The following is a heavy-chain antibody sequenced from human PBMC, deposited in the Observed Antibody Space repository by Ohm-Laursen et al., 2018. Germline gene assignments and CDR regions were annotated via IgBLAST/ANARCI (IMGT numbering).Heavy chain of an antibody. CDR3: AKGRGVAVADPFDY. V-gene: IGHV3-9*01. CDR2: INWNSGSR. D-gene: IGHD6-19*01. CDR1: GFTFDDYA. J-gene: IGHJ4*02. Sequence: SLRLSCSASGFTFDDYAMHWVRQAPGKGLEWVSGINWNSGSRGYADSVKGRFTISRDNAKNSLYLQMNSLRDDDTALYYCAKGRGVAVADPFDYWGQRALVTFSS.